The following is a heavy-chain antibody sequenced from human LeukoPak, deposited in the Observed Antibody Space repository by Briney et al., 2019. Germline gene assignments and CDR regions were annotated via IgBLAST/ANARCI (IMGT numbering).Heavy chain of an antibody. D-gene: IGHD3-10*01. J-gene: IGHJ3*02. V-gene: IGHV4-30-2*01. Sequence: SETLSLTCAVSGGSISSGGYSWSWIRQPPGKGLEWIGYIYHSGSTYYNPSLKSRVTISVDRSKNQFSLKLGSVTAADTAVYYCARGGVEYYGSGSYYWAFDIWGQGTMVTVSS. CDR1: GGSISSGGYS. CDR2: IYHSGST. CDR3: ARGGVEYYGSGSYYWAFDI.